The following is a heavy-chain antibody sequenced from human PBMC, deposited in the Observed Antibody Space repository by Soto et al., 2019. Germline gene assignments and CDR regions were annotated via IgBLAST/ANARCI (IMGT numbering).Heavy chain of an antibody. CDR3: AKDGTTLAFDI. V-gene: IGHV3-30*18. Sequence: WGSLRLSCAASGFTFSSYGMHWVRQAPGKGLEWVAVISYDGSNKYYADSVKGRFTISRDNSKNTLYLQMNSLRAEDTAVYYCAKDGTTLAFDIWGQGTMVTVSS. CDR1: GFTFSSYG. CDR2: ISYDGSNK. D-gene: IGHD1-7*01. J-gene: IGHJ3*02.